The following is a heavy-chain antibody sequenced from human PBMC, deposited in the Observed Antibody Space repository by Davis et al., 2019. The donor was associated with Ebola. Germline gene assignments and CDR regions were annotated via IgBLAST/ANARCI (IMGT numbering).Heavy chain of an antibody. CDR3: ARLGVDDILTADY. J-gene: IGHJ4*02. V-gene: IGHV5-51*01. CDR1: GYSFTSYW. Sequence: GESPKTPCKCPGYSFTSYWIGWVRQLPGKGLEWMGIIYPGDSDTRYSPSFQGQVTISADKSTSTAYLQWSSLKASDTAMYYCARLGVDDILTADYWGQGTLVTVSS. D-gene: IGHD3-9*01. CDR2: IYPGDSDT.